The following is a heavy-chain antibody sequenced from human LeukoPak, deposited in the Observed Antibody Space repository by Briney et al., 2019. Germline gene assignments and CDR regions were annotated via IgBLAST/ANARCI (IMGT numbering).Heavy chain of an antibody. CDR2: INPNSGGT. V-gene: IGHV1-2*06. J-gene: IGHJ4*02. Sequence: ASVKVSCKASGYTFTGYYMHWVRQALGQGLEWMGRINPNSGGTNYAQKFQGRVTMTRDTSISTAYMELSRLRSDDTAVYYCAREVAGWDFDYWGQGTLVTVSS. CDR1: GYTFTGYY. D-gene: IGHD1-14*01. CDR3: AREVAGWDFDY.